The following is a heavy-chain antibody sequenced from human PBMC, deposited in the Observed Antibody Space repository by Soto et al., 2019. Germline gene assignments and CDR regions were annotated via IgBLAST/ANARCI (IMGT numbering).Heavy chain of an antibody. CDR3: ARRAAYGDYSDN. D-gene: IGHD4-17*01. Sequence: QLQLQESGPGLVKPSETLSLTCTVSGASISSSGYYWGWIRQPPGKGLEWIGSVYYGGRPYYNPSLKSPVTISVDTSKKQFSLRLSSVTAADTAVYYCARRAAYGDYSDNWGQGTQVTVSS. V-gene: IGHV4-39*01. CDR2: VYYGGRP. J-gene: IGHJ4*02. CDR1: GASISSSGYY.